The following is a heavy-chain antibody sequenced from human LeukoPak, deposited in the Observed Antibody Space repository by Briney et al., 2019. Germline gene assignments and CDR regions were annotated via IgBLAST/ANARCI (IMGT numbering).Heavy chain of an antibody. Sequence: GGPLRLSCAASGFTFSNYERNWGRQAQGKEMEWFSYIISSGSSIYYADSVKGRFTISRDNAQNSLYLQMNSLRAEDTSVYYCARGGYDSRGYYFNAFDIWGQGTLVTVSS. CDR3: ARGGYDSRGYYFNAFDI. CDR2: IISSGSSI. CDR1: GFTFSNYE. J-gene: IGHJ3*02. V-gene: IGHV3-48*03. D-gene: IGHD3-22*01.